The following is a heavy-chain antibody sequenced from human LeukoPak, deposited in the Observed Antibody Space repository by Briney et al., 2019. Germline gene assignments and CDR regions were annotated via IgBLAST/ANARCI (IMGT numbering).Heavy chain of an antibody. V-gene: IGHV3-7*04. CDR1: GFTFSSYW. Sequence: GGSLRLSCAASGFTFSSYWMAWVRQAPGRGPEWVANIKYDGSDKNYVDSVKGRFTISRDNSKNSPYLQMSSLRAEDTAVYYCARDTGGALDYWGQGTLVTVSS. J-gene: IGHJ4*02. CDR3: ARDTGGALDY. D-gene: IGHD7-27*01. CDR2: IKYDGSDK.